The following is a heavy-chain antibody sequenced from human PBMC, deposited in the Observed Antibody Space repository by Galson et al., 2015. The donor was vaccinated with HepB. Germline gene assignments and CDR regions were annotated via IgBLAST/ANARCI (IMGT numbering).Heavy chain of an antibody. CDR2: IYAGDTT. J-gene: IGHJ5*02. V-gene: IGHV3-66*02. D-gene: IGHD3-22*01. CDR3: ARLQYRYDRWGYRSNWFDP. Sequence: SLRLSCAASGFTVENNYMAWARQAPGKGLEWVSVIYAGDTTFYPDSVEGRFTISRDNSKNTLYLQMNSLGAEDTAVYYCARLQYRYDRWGYRSNWFDPWGQGTLVTVSS. CDR1: GFTVENNY.